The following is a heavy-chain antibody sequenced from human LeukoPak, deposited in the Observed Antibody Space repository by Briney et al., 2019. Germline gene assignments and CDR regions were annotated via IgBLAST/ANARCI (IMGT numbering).Heavy chain of an antibody. J-gene: IGHJ4*02. CDR1: GFTLGNYW. CDR2: GDGDGSHS. V-gene: IGHV3-74*03. D-gene: IGHD4-17*01. CDR3: AYSDHFDT. Sequence: PGGSLSLSCAASGFTLGNYWMHWVRQAPGKGLVWVSRGDGDGSHSSYADSVKGRFTISRDNAKNTLYLQMNRLTGEDTAVYYCAYSDHFDTWGQGTLVTVSS.